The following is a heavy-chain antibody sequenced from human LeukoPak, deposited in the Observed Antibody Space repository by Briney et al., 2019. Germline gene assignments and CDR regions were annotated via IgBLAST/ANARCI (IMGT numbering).Heavy chain of an antibody. J-gene: IGHJ4*02. Sequence: GRSLRLSCAASGFTFSSYAMHWVRQAPGKGLEWVAVISYDGSNKYYADSVKGRFTISRDNSKNTLHLQMSSLRAEDAAVDYCAGGDWNSGWYWGQGTLVTVSS. CDR1: GFTFSSYA. CDR2: ISYDGSNK. CDR3: AGGDWNSGWY. V-gene: IGHV3-30*04. D-gene: IGHD1-7*01.